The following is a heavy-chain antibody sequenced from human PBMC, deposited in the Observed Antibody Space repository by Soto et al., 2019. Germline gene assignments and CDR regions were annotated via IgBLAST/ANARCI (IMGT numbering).Heavy chain of an antibody. D-gene: IGHD2-21*02. CDR3: ARHIVVVTAIPLDAFDI. J-gene: IGHJ3*02. CDR2: IYHSGST. V-gene: IGHV4-4*02. CDR1: GDPSWSTNW. Sequence: SETLSLTCAVSGDPSWSTNWWSWGRQPPGKGLEWIGEIYHSGSTNYNPSLKSRVTISVDTSKNQFSLKLSSVTAADTAVYYCARHIVVVTAIPLDAFDIWGQGTMVTV.